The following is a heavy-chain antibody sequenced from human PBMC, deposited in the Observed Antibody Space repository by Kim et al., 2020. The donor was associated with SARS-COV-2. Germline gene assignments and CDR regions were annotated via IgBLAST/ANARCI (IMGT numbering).Heavy chain of an antibody. CDR1: GFTFSSYG. D-gene: IGHD2-15*01. V-gene: IGHV3-30*18. CDR3: AKGSGGSEFFDY. J-gene: IGHJ4*02. Sequence: GGSLRLSCAASGFTFSSYGMHWVRQAPGKGLEWVAVISYDGSNKYYADSVKGRFTISRDNSKNTLYLQMNSLRAEDTAVYYCAKGSGGSEFFDYWGQGTLVTVSS. CDR2: ISYDGSNK.